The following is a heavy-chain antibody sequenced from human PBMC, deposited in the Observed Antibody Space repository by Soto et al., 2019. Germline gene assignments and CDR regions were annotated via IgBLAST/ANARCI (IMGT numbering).Heavy chain of an antibody. V-gene: IGHV1-69*12. CDR2: IIPIFGTA. J-gene: IGHJ3*02. D-gene: IGHD4-17*01. CDR1: GGTFSSYA. CDR3: AGPDCNTVTSSTDAFDI. Sequence: QVQLVQSGAEVKKPGSSVKVSCKASGGTFSSYAISWVRQAPGQGLEWMGGIIPIFGTANYAQKFQGRVTITADESTSTAYMELSSLRSEDTAVYYCAGPDCNTVTSSTDAFDIWGQGTMVTVSS.